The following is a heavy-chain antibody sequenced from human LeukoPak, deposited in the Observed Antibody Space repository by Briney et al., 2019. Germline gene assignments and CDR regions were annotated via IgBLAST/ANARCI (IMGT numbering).Heavy chain of an antibody. V-gene: IGHV3-23*01. D-gene: IGHD3-10*01. CDR1: GFTFSSYA. Sequence: GGSLRLSCAASGFTFSSYAMSWVRQAPGKGLEWVSAISGSGGSTYYADSVKGRFTISRDNSKNTSYLQMNSLRAEDTAIYYCAKYFYASVSFDAWGQGTLVTVSS. CDR3: AKYFYASVSFDA. J-gene: IGHJ5*02. CDR2: ISGSGGST.